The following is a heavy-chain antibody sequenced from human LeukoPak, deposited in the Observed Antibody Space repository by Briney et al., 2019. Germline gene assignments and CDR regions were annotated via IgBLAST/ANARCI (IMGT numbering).Heavy chain of an antibody. CDR2: ISYDGSHK. Sequence: TGGSLRLSCAASGFTFSTYALHWIRQAPGQGLEWVAVISYDGSHKYYADSVKGRFTISRDNSKNTLYLQMNSLRAEDTAVYYCGAVAVTGGGYWGQGALVTVSS. V-gene: IGHV3-30-3*01. J-gene: IGHJ4*02. CDR3: GAVAVTGGGY. D-gene: IGHD6-19*01. CDR1: GFTFSTYA.